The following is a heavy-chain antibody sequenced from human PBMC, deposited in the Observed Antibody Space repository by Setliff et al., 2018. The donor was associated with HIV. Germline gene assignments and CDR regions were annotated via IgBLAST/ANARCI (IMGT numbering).Heavy chain of an antibody. CDR3: ARLSRGGSSWYSLYFDY. Sequence: SETLSLTCTVPGGSISSYYWGWIRQPPGKGLELIGSFYETGYTYYNPSLKSRVTISVDTSKNQFSLTLSSVTAADTAVYYCARLSRGGSSWYSLYFDYWGQGTLVTVSS. CDR2: FYETGYT. J-gene: IGHJ4*02. V-gene: IGHV4-59*13. D-gene: IGHD6-13*01. CDR1: GGSISSYY.